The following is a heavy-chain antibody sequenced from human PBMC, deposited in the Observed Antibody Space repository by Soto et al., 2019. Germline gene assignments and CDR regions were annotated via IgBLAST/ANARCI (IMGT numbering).Heavy chain of an antibody. J-gene: IGHJ5*02. Sequence: PSQTLSLTCAISGDSVSSNSAAWNWIRQSPSRGLEWLGRTYYRSKWYNDYAVSVKSRITINPDTSKNQFSLQLNSVTPEDTAVYYCARERDSYCGGDCYYLNWFDPWGKGTLVTVSS. D-gene: IGHD2-21*02. CDR1: GDSVSSNSAA. CDR2: TYYRSKWYN. CDR3: ARERDSYCGGDCYYLNWFDP. V-gene: IGHV6-1*01.